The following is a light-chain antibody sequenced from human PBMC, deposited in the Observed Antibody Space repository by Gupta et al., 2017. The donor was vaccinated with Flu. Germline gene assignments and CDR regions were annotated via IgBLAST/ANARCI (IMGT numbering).Light chain of an antibody. CDR2: GAS. J-gene: IGKJ4*01. CDR3: QHYGSSPAFT. Sequence: DIVLTQSPGSLSFSPGSRATLSCCASQTVDASFLAWYQQQPGQAPSLLISGASTRATGIPDRFSGSGSGTDFTLTISRLEPEDFAVYYCQHYGSSPAFTFGRGTKLEI. CDR1: QTVDASF. V-gene: IGKV3-20*01.